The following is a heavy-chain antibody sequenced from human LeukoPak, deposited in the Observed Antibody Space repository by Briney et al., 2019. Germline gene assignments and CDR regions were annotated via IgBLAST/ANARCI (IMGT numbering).Heavy chain of an antibody. CDR2: FDPEDGET. D-gene: IGHD6-13*01. CDR3: ARDRAAAAGTYYYYYMDV. Sequence: ASVKVSCKVSGYTLTELSMHWVRQAPGKGLEWMGGFDPEDGETIYAQKFQGRVTMTEDTSTDTAYMELSSLRSDDTAVYYCARDRAAAAGTYYYYYMDVWGKGTTVTVSS. J-gene: IGHJ6*03. V-gene: IGHV1-24*01. CDR1: GYTLTELS.